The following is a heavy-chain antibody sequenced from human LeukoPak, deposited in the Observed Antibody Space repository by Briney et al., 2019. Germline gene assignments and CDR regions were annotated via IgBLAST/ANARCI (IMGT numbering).Heavy chain of an antibody. CDR2: IWYDGSNK. D-gene: IGHD1-26*01. CDR1: GFTFSSYG. CDR3: AKPVGSYYEEDYYYGMDV. J-gene: IGHJ6*02. Sequence: GGSLRLSCAASGFTFSSYGMHWVRQAPGKGLEWVALIWYDGSNKYYADSVKGRFTISRDNSENTLYLQMNSLRAEDTAVYYCAKPVGSYYEEDYYYGMDVWGQGTTVTVSS. V-gene: IGHV3-30*02.